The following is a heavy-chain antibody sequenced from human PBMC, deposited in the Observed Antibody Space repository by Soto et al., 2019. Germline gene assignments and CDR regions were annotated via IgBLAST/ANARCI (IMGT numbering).Heavy chain of an antibody. CDR1: GFTFSSYA. V-gene: IGHV3-23*01. Sequence: GGSLRLSCAASGFTFSSYAMSWVRQAPGKGLEWVSAISGSGGSTYYADSVKGRFTISRDNSKNTLYLQMNSLRAEDTAVYYCAKGGTHHYYYYMDVWGKGTTVTVSS. CDR2: ISGSGGST. J-gene: IGHJ6*03. CDR3: AKGGTHHYYYYMDV.